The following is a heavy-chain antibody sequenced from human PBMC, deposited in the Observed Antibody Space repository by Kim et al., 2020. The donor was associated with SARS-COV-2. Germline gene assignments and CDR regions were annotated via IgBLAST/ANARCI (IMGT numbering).Heavy chain of an antibody. Sequence: ASVKVSCKASGYTFTSYAMNWVRQAPGQGLEWMGWINTNTGNPTYAQGFTGRFVFSLDTSVSTAYLQISSLKAEDTAVYYCARDGGAAMITMIPFDYWGQGTLVTVSS. CDR1: GYTFTSYA. CDR2: INTNTGNP. D-gene: IGHD3-22*01. CDR3: ARDGGAAMITMIPFDY. V-gene: IGHV7-4-1*02. J-gene: IGHJ4*02.